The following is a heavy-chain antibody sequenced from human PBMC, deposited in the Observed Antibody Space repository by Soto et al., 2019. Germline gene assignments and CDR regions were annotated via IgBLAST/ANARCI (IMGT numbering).Heavy chain of an antibody. D-gene: IGHD3-22*01. J-gene: IGHJ4*02. CDR1: GYTFTSYG. Sequence: ASVKVSCKASGYTFTSYGINWVRQAPGRGLEWMGWVNPGNGNTKYSQQFQGRVIIDRDTSASTAYMELSSLRSEDTAVYYCARGGYFDSSNYLAYWGLGTLVTVSS. V-gene: IGHV1-3*01. CDR3: ARGGYFDSSNYLAY. CDR2: VNPGNGNT.